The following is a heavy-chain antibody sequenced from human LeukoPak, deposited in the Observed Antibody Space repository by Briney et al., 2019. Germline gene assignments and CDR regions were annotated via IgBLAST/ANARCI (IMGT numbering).Heavy chain of an antibody. D-gene: IGHD2-2*01. CDR3: ARFGCNDFDY. CDR2: ISSSGSTI. CDR1: GFTFSSYS. V-gene: IGHV3-48*04. J-gene: IGHJ4*02. Sequence: GGSLRLSCAASGFTFSSYSMNWVRQAPGKGLEWVSYISSSGSTIYYADSVKGRFTISRDNAKNSLYLQMNSLRPEDTAVYYCARFGCNDFDYWGQGTLVTVS.